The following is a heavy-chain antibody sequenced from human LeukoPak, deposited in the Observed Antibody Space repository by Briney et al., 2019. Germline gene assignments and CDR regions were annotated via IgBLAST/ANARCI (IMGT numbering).Heavy chain of an antibody. CDR1: SGSISSSSYH. J-gene: IGHJ4*02. Sequence: SETLSLTCTVSSGSISSSSYHWGWIRQPPGKGLEWIGSFFYSGSTHYSPSLKSRVTISVDTSKNQFSLKLSSVTAADTAVYYCARLGVVVTAMSDYWGQGTLVTVSS. V-gene: IGHV4-39*01. CDR3: ARLGVVVTAMSDY. CDR2: FFYSGST. D-gene: IGHD2-21*02.